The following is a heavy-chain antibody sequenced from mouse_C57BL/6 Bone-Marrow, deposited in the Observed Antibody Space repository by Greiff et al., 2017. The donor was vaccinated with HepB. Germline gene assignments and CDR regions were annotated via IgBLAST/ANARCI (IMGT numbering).Heavy chain of an antibody. D-gene: IGHD1-1*01. V-gene: IGHV1-15*01. CDR2: IDPETGGT. CDR1: GYTFTDYE. Sequence: LVESGAELVRPGASVTLSCKASGYTFTDYEMHWVKQTPVHGLEWIGAIDPETGGTAYNQKFKGKAILTADKSSSTAYMELRSLTSEDSAVYYCTYYYGSSYWYFDVWGTGTTVTVSS. J-gene: IGHJ1*03. CDR3: TYYYGSSYWYFDV.